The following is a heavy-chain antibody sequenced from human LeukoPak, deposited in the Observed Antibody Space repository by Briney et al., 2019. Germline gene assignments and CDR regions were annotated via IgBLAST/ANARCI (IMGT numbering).Heavy chain of an antibody. D-gene: IGHD6-19*01. CDR3: ARVYSSGWYPYYYYYMDV. V-gene: IGHV4-59*01. CDR1: GGSISGYY. Sequence: SETLSLTCTVSGGSISGYYWSWVRQSPEKGLESIGFIYSTGSTSYNPSLRSRVTISIDTSQNQFYLRLTSVTAADTAVYYCARVYSSGWYPYYYYYMDVWGKGTTVTVSS. CDR2: IYSTGST. J-gene: IGHJ6*03.